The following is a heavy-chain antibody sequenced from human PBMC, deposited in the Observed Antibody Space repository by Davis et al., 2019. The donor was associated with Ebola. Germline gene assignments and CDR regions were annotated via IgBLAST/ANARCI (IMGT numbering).Heavy chain of an antibody. CDR1: GFTFSNYW. Sequence: GESLKISCAASGFTFSNYWMHWVRQSPGKGLAWVSRIYNDGSVSNYADSVKGRFTISRDNTKNTLYLQMNSLRAEDTGVYYCTRTDNSGYEQFDYWGQGALVTVSS. D-gene: IGHD5-12*01. CDR2: IYNDGSVS. CDR3: TRTDNSGYEQFDY. J-gene: IGHJ4*02. V-gene: IGHV3-74*01.